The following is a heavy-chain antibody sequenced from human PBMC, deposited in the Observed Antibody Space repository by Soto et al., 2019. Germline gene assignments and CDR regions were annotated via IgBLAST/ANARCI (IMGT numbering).Heavy chain of an antibody. CDR1: GFTFSSHW. J-gene: IGHJ6*03. V-gene: IGHV3-7*01. Sequence: EVQLAESGGGLVQPGGSLRLSCAASGFTFSSHWMSWVRQAPGKGLEWVANIKQDGSEKYYVDSVKGRFTISRDNAKNSLYLQMNSLRAEDTAVYYCARCPRYYYRDVWGKGTTVTVSS. CDR3: ARCPRYYYRDV. CDR2: IKQDGSEK.